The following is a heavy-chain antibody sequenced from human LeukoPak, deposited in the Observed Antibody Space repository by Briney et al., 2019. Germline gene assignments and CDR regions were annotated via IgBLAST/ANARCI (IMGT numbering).Heavy chain of an antibody. CDR2: ISSSGTTI. CDR1: GFIFSSYE. Sequence: PGGSLRLSCAASGFIFSSYEMNWVCQAPGKGLEWVSYISSSGTTIYYADSVRGRFTISRDNAKNSLYLQMNNLRAEDTAVYFCARDPSDWNYYFDYWGQGTLVTVSS. CDR3: ARDPSDWNYYFDY. V-gene: IGHV3-48*03. D-gene: IGHD1-7*01. J-gene: IGHJ4*02.